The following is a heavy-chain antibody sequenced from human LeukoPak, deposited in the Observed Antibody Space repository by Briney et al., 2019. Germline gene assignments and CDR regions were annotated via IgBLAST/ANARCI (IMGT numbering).Heavy chain of an antibody. J-gene: IGHJ1*01. CDR2: ISDSGGST. CDR1: GFTFSDYY. CDR3: AKGLYYYDSRGYYVAEYFQH. Sequence: GGSLRLSCAASGFTFSDYYMSWIRQAPGKGLEWVSAISDSGGSTYYADSVKGRFTISRDKSKNTLYLEMNSLRAEDTAVYYCAKGLYYYDSRGYYVAEYFQHWGQGTLVTVSS. V-gene: IGHV3-23*01. D-gene: IGHD3-22*01.